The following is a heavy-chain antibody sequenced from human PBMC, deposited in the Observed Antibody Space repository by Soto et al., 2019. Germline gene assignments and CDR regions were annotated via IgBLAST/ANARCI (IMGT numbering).Heavy chain of an antibody. V-gene: IGHV4-34*01. J-gene: IGHJ3*01. CDR1: GGSFRGYY. Sequence: QVQLQRWGAGLLRPSETQSLTCAVSGGSFRGYYWTWLRQSPGRGLEWIGEINHSGSTNSNPSLKSRLTISVDTSKTQFSMNLTSVTAADAAVYYCARGRGFMSRNALDLWGQGTRVIVSS. CDR3: ARGRGFMSRNALDL. CDR2: INHSGST.